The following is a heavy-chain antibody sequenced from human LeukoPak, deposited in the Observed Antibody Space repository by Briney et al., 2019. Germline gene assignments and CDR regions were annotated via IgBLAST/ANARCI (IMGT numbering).Heavy chain of an antibody. V-gene: IGHV4-39*01. Sequence: SETLSLTCTVSGGSISSSSYFWGWIRQPPGKGLEWIGNIDHSVNTDYNPSLKSRVTISKDTSKNQFSLKVTSVTGADTAVYYCASATGSPGIAAAGRRYYFDYWGQGTLVTVSS. CDR1: GGSISSSSYF. CDR3: ASATGSPGIAAAGRRYYFDY. J-gene: IGHJ4*02. D-gene: IGHD6-13*01. CDR2: IDHSVNT.